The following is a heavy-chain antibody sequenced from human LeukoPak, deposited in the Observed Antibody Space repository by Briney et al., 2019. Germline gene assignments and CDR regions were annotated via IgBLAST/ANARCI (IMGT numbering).Heavy chain of an antibody. CDR2: IYYSGST. V-gene: IGHV4-59*12. J-gene: IGHJ4*02. CDR1: GGSISSYY. D-gene: IGHD3-16*02. CDR3: ARGGLRLGELSFPFDY. Sequence: SETLSLTCTVSGGSISSYYWSWIRQPPGKGLEWIGSIYYSGSTYYNPSLKSRVTISVDTSKNQFSLKLSSATAADTAVYYCARGGLRLGELSFPFDYWGQGILVTVSS.